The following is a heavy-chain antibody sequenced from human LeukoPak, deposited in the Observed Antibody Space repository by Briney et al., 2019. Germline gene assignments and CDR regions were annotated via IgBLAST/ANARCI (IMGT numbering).Heavy chain of an antibody. Sequence: TGGSQRLSCAASGFTFSNYWMSWVRQAPGKGLEWVANINKDGSEKYCMDSVRGRFTISRDNAKYSLYLQMHSLRVEDTAVYYCARELVGGIAVSFHHWGQGTLVTVSS. CDR2: INKDGSEK. CDR1: GFTFSNYW. V-gene: IGHV3-7*01. J-gene: IGHJ1*01. CDR3: ARELVGGIAVSFHH. D-gene: IGHD6-19*01.